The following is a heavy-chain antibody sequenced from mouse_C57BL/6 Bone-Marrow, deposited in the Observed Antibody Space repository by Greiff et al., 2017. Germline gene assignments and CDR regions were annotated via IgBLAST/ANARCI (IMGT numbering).Heavy chain of an antibody. CDR1: GYTFTSYW. Sequence: EVQLQQSGTVLARPGASVKMSCKTSGYTFTSYWMHWVKQRPGQGLEWIGAIYPGNSDTSYNQKFKGKAKLTAVTSASTAYMELSSLTNEDSAVYDCTPLITTVVAPGYWGQGTTLTVSS. D-gene: IGHD1-1*01. J-gene: IGHJ2*01. CDR3: TPLITTVVAPGY. V-gene: IGHV1-5*01. CDR2: IYPGNSDT.